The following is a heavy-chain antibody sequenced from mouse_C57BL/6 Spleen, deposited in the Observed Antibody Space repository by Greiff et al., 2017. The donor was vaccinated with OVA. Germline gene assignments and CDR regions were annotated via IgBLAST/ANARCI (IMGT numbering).Heavy chain of an antibody. J-gene: IGHJ4*01. D-gene: IGHD2-5*01. CDR3: ARLSNYYAMDY. Sequence: LVESGAELVKPGASVKISCKASGYAFSSYWMNWVKQRPGKGLEWIGQIYPGDGDTNYNGKFKGKATLTADKSSSTAYMQLSSLTSEDSAVYFCARLSNYYAMDYWGQGTSVTVSS. V-gene: IGHV1-80*01. CDR2: IYPGDGDT. CDR1: GYAFSSYW.